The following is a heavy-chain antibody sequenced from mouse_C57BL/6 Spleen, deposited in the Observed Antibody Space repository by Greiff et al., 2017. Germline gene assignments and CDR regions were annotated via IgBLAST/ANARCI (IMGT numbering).Heavy chain of an antibody. CDR3: ARGGGYYDNYIDY. Sequence: QVQLQQPGAELVRPGTSVKMSCKASGYTFTNYWIGWAKQRPGHGLEWIGDIYPGGGYTNYNEKFKGKATLTADQSSSTAYRQCSSLTSEDAAIHYCARGGGYYDNYIDYWGQGTSVTVSS. CDR2: IYPGGGYT. D-gene: IGHD2-1*01. J-gene: IGHJ4*01. CDR1: GYTFTNYW. V-gene: IGHV1-63*01.